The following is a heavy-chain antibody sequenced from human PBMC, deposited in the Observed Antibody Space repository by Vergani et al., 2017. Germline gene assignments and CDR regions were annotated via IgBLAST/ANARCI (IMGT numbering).Heavy chain of an antibody. Sequence: EVQLVESGGGLVQPGGSLRLSCSASGFTFSSYWMHWVRQAPGKGLVWVSRINSDGSSTSYADSVKGRFTISRDNAKNTLYLQMNSLRAEDTAVYYCARDGGYGGKGVDYWGQGTLVTVSS. CDR3: ARDGGYGGKGVDY. J-gene: IGHJ4*02. D-gene: IGHD4-23*01. V-gene: IGHV3-74*01. CDR1: GFTFSSYW. CDR2: INSDGSST.